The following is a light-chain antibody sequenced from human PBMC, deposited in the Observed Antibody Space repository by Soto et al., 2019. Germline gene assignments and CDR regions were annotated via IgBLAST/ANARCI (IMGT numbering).Light chain of an antibody. CDR2: DVS. V-gene: IGLV2-14*01. CDR3: SSYTSSSTPL. J-gene: IGLJ2*01. Sequence: QSALTQPASVSGSPGRSITISCTGTSSDVGAYNYVSWYQQYPGKAPKLMIYDVSNRPSGVSNRFSGSKSGNTASLTISGLQAEDAADYYCSSYTSSSTPLFGGGTQLTVL. CDR1: SSDVGAYNY.